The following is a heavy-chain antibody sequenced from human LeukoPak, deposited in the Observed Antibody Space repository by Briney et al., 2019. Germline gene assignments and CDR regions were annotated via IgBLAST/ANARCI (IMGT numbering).Heavy chain of an antibody. CDR2: MYYTGST. D-gene: IGHD6-13*01. J-gene: IGHJ4*02. CDR1: GGAISSGSYY. V-gene: IGHV4-39*07. CDR3: ARAPLVAAAGTDYFDY. Sequence: SETLSLTCIVSGGAISSGSYYWGWIRQPPGKGLEWIGSMYYTGSTYNSPSLKSRVTISVDTSKNQFSLKLSSVTAADTAVYYCARAPLVAAAGTDYFDYWGQGTLVTVSS.